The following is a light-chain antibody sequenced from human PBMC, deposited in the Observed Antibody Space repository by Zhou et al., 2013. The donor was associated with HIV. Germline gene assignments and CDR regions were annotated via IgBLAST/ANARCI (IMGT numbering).Light chain of an antibody. CDR3: QQLNSPPXT. CDR1: QGISSY. J-gene: IGKJ2*01. V-gene: IGKV1-9*01. CDR2: SAS. Sequence: DIQLTQSPSVLSASVGDRVTITCRASQGISSYLAWYQQKPGKAPKLLIYSASTLQSGVPSRFSGSGSGTEFSLTISSLQPEDSATYYCQQLNSPPXTFGQGTKLEIK.